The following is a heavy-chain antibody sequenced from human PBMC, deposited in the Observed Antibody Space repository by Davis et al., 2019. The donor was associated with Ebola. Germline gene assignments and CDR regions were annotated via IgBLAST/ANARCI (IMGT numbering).Heavy chain of an antibody. CDR2: INTDGSFT. CDR1: GFTFSSYW. Sequence: PGGFLRLSCAASGFTFSSYWMHWVRQTPGKGLVWVSRINTDGSFTDYADSVKGRFSISRDSTSNTLYLQMNGLRAEDTAVYYCARSSYQPDYWGQGTLVTVSS. V-gene: IGHV3-74*01. J-gene: IGHJ4*02. D-gene: IGHD2-2*01. CDR3: ARSSYQPDY.